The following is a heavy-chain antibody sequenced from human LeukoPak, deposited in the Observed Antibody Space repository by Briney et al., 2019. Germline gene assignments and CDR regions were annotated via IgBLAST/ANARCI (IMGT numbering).Heavy chain of an antibody. V-gene: IGHV4-34*01. D-gene: IGHD6-6*01. CDR3: ARHSAATRPFRD. CDR2: INHIRGI. CDR1: GFTFSSYA. J-gene: IGHJ4*02. Sequence: GSLRLSCAASGFTFSSYAMSWVRQPPGKEIEWIGEINHIRGINYNPSLKSRVTISVDASKNQFSLKLSSVTAADTAVYYCARHSAATRPFRDWSQGTLVTVSS.